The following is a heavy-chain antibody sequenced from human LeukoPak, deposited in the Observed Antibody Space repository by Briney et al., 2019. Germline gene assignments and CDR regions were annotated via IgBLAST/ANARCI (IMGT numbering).Heavy chain of an antibody. CDR1: GYTFTSYD. J-gene: IGHJ6*02. D-gene: IGHD6-13*01. V-gene: IGHV1-8*01. CDR2: MNPNSGNT. Sequence: ASVKVSCKASGYTFTSYDINWVRQATGQGLEWMGWMNPNSGNTGYAQKFQGRVTMTRNTSISTAYMELSSLRSEDTAVYYCARGRWAGYSSSWYHKYYYYGMDVWGQGTTVTVPS. CDR3: ARGRWAGYSSSWYHKYYYYGMDV.